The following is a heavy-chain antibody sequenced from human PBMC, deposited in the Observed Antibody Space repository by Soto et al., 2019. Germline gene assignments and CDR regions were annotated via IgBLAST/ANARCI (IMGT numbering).Heavy chain of an antibody. D-gene: IGHD3-3*01. CDR2: ILGSGRAGGIT. V-gene: IGHV3-23*01. CDR1: GFTFSSYA. CDR3: AKSVTPWRYGMHV. J-gene: IGHJ6*02. Sequence: EVQLLESGGGLVQPGGSLRLSCVASGFTFSSYAMSWVRQAPGKGPEWVSSILGSGRAGGITYYADSVNGRFTISTDNAKNTLYLQMNSLRAEDTAVYYCAKSVTPWRYGMHVWGQGTTVIVSS.